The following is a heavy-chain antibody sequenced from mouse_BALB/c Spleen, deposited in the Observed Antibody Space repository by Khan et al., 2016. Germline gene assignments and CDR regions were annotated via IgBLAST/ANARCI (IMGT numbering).Heavy chain of an antibody. CDR3: AKELRRGYYFDS. V-gene: IGHV1-15*01. D-gene: IGHD2-4*01. Sequence: QVQLQQSGAELVRPGASVKLSCKALGYTFTDYEMHWVKQTPVHGLEWIGAIHPGGGGSAYNQKFKVRATLTADKSSSTAYMELSSLTSEDSAVYDCAKELRRGYYFDSWGQGTTLTVSS. CDR2: IHPGGGGS. CDR1: GYTFTDYE. J-gene: IGHJ2*01.